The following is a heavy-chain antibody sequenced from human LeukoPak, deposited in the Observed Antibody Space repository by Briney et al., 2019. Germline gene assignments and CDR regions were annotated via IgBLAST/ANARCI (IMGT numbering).Heavy chain of an antibody. V-gene: IGHV4-61*02. D-gene: IGHD1-26*01. CDR1: GGSISSGSYY. J-gene: IGHJ4*02. CDR2: IYTSGST. CDR3: ARIVGALAYYFDY. Sequence: PSQTLSLTCTDSGGSISSGSYYWSSIRQPAGKGLEWIGRIYTSGSTNYNPSLKGRVTISVDTSKNQFSLKLSSVTAADTAVYYCARIVGALAYYFDYWGQGTLVTVSS.